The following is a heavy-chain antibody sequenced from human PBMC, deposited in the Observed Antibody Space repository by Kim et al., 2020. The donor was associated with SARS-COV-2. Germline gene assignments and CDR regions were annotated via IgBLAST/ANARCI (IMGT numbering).Heavy chain of an antibody. J-gene: IGHJ4*01. CDR2: ISGSGRTI. CDR3: VRAQYHRLWFGNVDY. CDR1: GFNFSNHE. V-gene: IGHV3-48*03. D-gene: IGHD3-10*01. Sequence: GGSLRLSCAASGFNFSNHEMNWVRQAPGRGLEWLSYISGSGRTIYYADSVKGRIAISRDNAKNSLYLQMNGLSVEDTAVYYCVRAQYHRLWFGNVDYWG.